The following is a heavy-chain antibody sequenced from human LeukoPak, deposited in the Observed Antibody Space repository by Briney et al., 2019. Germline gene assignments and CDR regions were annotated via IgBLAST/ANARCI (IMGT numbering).Heavy chain of an antibody. J-gene: IGHJ6*03. CDR2: INWNGGST. CDR1: GSTFDDYG. Sequence: GGSLRLSCAASGSTFDDYGMSWVRQAPGKGLEWVSGINWNGGSTDYADSVKGRFTISRDNAKNSLYLQMDSLRAEDTALYYCARRESTYQNYYYFYYMDVWGKGTTVTVSS. CDR3: ARRESTYQNYYYFYYMDV. V-gene: IGHV3-20*04.